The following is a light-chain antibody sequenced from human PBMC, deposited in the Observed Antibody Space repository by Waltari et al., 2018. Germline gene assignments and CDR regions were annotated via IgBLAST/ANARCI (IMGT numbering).Light chain of an antibody. CDR1: QSVSRS. CDR3: QKYGSLPAT. V-gene: IGKV3-20*01. Sequence: EIVLTQSPGTLSLSPGERATLSCRASQSVSRSLAWYQQKPGQAPRLLHYDASSRSTGIPDRFRGSGSGTDFSLTISRLEPEDFAVYYCQKYGSLPATVGQGTKVEIK. J-gene: IGKJ1*01. CDR2: DAS.